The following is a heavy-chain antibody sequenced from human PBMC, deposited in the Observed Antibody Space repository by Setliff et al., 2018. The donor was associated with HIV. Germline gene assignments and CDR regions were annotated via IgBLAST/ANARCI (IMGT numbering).Heavy chain of an antibody. Sequence: ASVKVSCKASAYTFASHALIWARQAPGQGLEWMGWINTFTGTPTYAQGFTGRFVFSLDTSVSTAYLQINNLKADDTAVYYCAREYQFLSHYYGLDVWGQGTTVTVSS. D-gene: IGHD3-16*02. J-gene: IGHJ6*02. V-gene: IGHV7-4-1*02. CDR2: INTFTGTP. CDR1: AYTFASHA. CDR3: AREYQFLSHYYGLDV.